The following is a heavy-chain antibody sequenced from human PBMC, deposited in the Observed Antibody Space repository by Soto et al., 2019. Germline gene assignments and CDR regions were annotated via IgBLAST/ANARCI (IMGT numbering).Heavy chain of an antibody. CDR3: ARDFSLDY. CDR1: GFNSSTYW. J-gene: IGHJ4*02. V-gene: IGHV3-7*03. Sequence: EVQLVESGGGLVQPGGSLRLSCAASGFNSSTYWMTWVRQAPGKGLEWVANIKEDGSEKYYVDSVKGRFAISRDNAKNSVYLQMNSLRAEDTAVYYCARDFSLDYWGQGTLVSVSS. CDR2: IKEDGSEK.